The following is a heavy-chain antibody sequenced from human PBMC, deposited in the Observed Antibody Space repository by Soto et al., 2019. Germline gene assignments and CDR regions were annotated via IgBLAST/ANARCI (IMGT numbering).Heavy chain of an antibody. J-gene: IGHJ6*02. CDR2: IYYSGGT. V-gene: IGHV4-31*03. D-gene: IGHD3-3*01. CDR1: GGSISSGGYY. CDR3: ARADEGSGSGSYEYGMDV. Sequence: SETLSLTCTVSGGSISSGGYYWSWIRQHPGKGLEWIGYIYYSGGTYYNPSLKSRVTISVDTSKNQFSLKLSSVTAADTAVHYCARADEGSGSGSYEYGMDVWGQGTTVTSP.